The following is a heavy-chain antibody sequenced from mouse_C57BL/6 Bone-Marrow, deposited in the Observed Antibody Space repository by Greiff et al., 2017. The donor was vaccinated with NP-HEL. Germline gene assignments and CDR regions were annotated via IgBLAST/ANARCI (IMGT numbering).Heavy chain of an antibody. Sequence: VQLQQSGPELVKPGASVKISCKASGYTFTDYYMNWVKQSHGKSLEWIGDINPNNGGTSYNQKFKGKATLTVDQSSSTAYMELRSLTSEDSAVYYCAPIYYDYFYWYFDVWGTGTTVTVSS. CDR1: GYTFTDYY. CDR3: APIYYDYFYWYFDV. D-gene: IGHD2-4*01. CDR2: INPNNGGT. J-gene: IGHJ1*03. V-gene: IGHV1-26*01.